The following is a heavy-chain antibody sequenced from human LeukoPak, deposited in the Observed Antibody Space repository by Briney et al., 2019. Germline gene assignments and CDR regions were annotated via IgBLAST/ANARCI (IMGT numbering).Heavy chain of an antibody. CDR2: IYYSGST. Sequence: PSETLSLTCTVSGGSITSSSYYWGWIRQPPGKGLEWIGSIYYSGSTYYNPSLKSRVTISVDTSKNQFSLKLSSVTAADTAVYYCARQPYYYDSSGYYQDPWGQGTLVTVSS. D-gene: IGHD3-22*01. CDR1: GGSITSSSYY. J-gene: IGHJ5*02. CDR3: ARQPYYYDSSGYYQDP. V-gene: IGHV4-39*01.